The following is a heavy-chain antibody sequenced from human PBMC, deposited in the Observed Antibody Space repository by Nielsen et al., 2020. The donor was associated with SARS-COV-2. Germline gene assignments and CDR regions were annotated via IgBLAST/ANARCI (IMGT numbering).Heavy chain of an antibody. D-gene: IGHD6-25*01. CDR2: ISYDGSNK. Sequence: GESLKIPCAAFGFTFSSYAMHWVRQAPGKGLEWVAVISYDGSNKYYADSVKGRFTISRDNSKNTLYLQMNSLRAEYTAVYYCARDSVLYGMDVWGQGTTVTVSS. CDR1: GFTFSSYA. V-gene: IGHV3-30*04. CDR3: ARDSVLYGMDV. J-gene: IGHJ6*02.